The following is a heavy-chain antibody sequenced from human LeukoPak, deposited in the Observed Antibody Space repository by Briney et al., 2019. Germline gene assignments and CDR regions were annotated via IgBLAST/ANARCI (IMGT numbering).Heavy chain of an antibody. CDR1: GGTFSSYA. V-gene: IGHV1-69*06. Sequence: GASVKVSCKASGGTFSSYAISWVRQAPGQGLEWMGGIIPIFGTANYAQKFQGRVTITADKSTSTAYMELSSLRSEDTAVYYCAREDDYGGYRFDYWGQGTLVTVSS. CDR2: IIPIFGTA. J-gene: IGHJ4*02. CDR3: AREDDYGGYRFDY. D-gene: IGHD4-17*01.